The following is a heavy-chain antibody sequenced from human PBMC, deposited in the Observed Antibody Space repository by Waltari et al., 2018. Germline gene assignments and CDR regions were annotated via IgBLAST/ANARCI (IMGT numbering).Heavy chain of an antibody. V-gene: IGHV3-7*01. CDR3: VRGIDL. J-gene: IGHJ4*02. Sequence: FIFKSVWAGWGRQAPGKGLEWVANINEDGSMTYYLDSVKGRFTISRDNAKNSLSLQMNSLGAEDTAVYYCVRGIDLWGQGTLVTVSS. CDR1: FIFKSVW. CDR2: INEDGSMT. D-gene: IGHD3-9*01.